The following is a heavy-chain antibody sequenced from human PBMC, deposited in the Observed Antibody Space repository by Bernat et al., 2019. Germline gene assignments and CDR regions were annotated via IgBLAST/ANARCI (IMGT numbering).Heavy chain of an antibody. CDR3: TRYYYGSGTYTRPVDY. CDR1: GFTFSSYS. J-gene: IGHJ4*02. D-gene: IGHD3-10*01. CDR2: IRSKAYGGTT. V-gene: IGHV3-49*04. Sequence: EAQLVESGGGLVQPGGSLRLSCAASGFTFSSYSMNWVRQAPGKGLEWVGFIRSKAYGGTTDYAASMKGRFTISRDDSKSIVYLQMSSLRTEDTAVYYCTRYYYGSGTYTRPVDYWGQGTLVTVSS.